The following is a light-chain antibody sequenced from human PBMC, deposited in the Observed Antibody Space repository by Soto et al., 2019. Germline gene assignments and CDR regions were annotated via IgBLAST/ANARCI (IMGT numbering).Light chain of an antibody. J-gene: IGKJ1*01. V-gene: IGKV1-27*01. CDR1: QGISNY. CDR2: AAS. CDR3: QKYNSAPPT. Sequence: DIQMTQSPSSLSAFVGDRVTITCRASQGISNYLAWYQQKPGKVPKLLIYAASTLQSGVPSRFSGRRSGTDFTLTISSLQPEDVATYYCQKYNSAPPTFGQGTKVDIK.